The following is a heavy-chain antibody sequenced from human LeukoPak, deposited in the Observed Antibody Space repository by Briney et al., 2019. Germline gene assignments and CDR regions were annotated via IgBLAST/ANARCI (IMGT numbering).Heavy chain of an antibody. CDR3: ARDAARYGSGWYYDF. V-gene: IGHV3-23*01. CDR2: ISGSGGST. Sequence: GGSLRLSCAASGFTFSSYAMSWVRQAPGKGLEWVSAISGSGGSTYYADSVKGRFTISRDNSRNTLYLQMNSLRAEDTAVYYCARDAARYGSGWYYDFWGQGTLVTVSS. J-gene: IGHJ4*02. D-gene: IGHD6-19*01. CDR1: GFTFSSYA.